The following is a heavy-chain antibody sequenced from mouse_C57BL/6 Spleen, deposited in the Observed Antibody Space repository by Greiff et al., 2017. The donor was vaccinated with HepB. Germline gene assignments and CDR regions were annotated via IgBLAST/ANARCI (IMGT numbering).Heavy chain of an antibody. V-gene: IGHV1-39*01. J-gene: IGHJ2*01. CDR1: GYSFTDYN. CDR2: INPNYGTT. Sequence: VQLQQSGPELVKPGASVKISCKASGYSFTDYNMNWVKQSNGKSLEWIGVINPNYGTTSYNQKFKGKATLTVDQSSSTAYMQLNSLTSEDSAVYYCASPIYYGYDVENSFDYWGQGTTLTVSS. CDR3: ASPIYYGYDVENSFDY. D-gene: IGHD2-2*01.